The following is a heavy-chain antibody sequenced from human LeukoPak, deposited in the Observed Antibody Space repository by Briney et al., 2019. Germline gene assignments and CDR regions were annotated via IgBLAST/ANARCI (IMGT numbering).Heavy chain of an antibody. CDR2: INTGTGDT. D-gene: IGHD1-26*01. J-gene: IGHJ4*02. V-gene: IGHV1-3*04. CDR3: ARDMGSGSLHY. CDR1: GYTFTTYA. Sequence: ASVKVSCKASGYTFTTYAIHWVRQAPGQRLEWLGWINTGTGDTRYSQTFQGRVTITRDTSASTAYVELSSLRPEDTAKYYCARDMGSGSLHYWGQGTLVTVSS.